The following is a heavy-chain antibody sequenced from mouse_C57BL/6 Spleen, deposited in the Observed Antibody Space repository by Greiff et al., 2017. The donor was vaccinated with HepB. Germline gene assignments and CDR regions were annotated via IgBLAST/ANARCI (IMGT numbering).Heavy chain of an antibody. CDR1: GYTFTDYY. J-gene: IGHJ2*01. CDR3: ARGAELGFDY. Sequence: EVQLQQSGPELVKPGASVKISCKASGYTFTDYYMNWVKQSHGKSLEWIGDINPNNGGTSYNQKFKGKATLTVDKSSSTAYMELRSLTSEDSAVYYCARGAELGFDYWGQGTTLTVSS. V-gene: IGHV1-26*01. D-gene: IGHD4-1*01. CDR2: INPNNGGT.